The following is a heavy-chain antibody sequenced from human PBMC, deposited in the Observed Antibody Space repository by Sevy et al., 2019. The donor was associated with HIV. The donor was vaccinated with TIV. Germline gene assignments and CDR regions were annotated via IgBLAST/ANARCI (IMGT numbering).Heavy chain of an antibody. V-gene: IGHV3-23*01. CDR3: AGTMGYFDY. CDR2: ISASGGST. J-gene: IGHJ4*02. D-gene: IGHD3-3*01. CDR1: EITISNYA. Sequence: GESLKISCAASEITISNYAMNWVRQALGKELEWVSGISASGGSTYYADSVKGRFTIFRDTSKNTLYLQMNSLRAEDTAIYYCAGTMGYFDYWGQGTLVTVSS.